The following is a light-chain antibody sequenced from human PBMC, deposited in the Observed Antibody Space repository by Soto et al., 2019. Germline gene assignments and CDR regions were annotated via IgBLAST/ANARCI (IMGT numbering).Light chain of an antibody. CDR1: QDISNY. CDR2: DAS. J-gene: IGKJ2*01. Sequence: DIQMTQSPSSLSASVGDRVTITCQASQDISNYLNWYQQKPGKAPQLLIYDASNLETGVPSRFSGSGSVTDFTFTISSLQPEDIATYYCQQYDNLPYTVGQGTKLEIK. CDR3: QQYDNLPYT. V-gene: IGKV1-33*01.